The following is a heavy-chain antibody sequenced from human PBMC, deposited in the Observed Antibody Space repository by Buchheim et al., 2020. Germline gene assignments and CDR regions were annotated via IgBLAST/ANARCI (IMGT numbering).Heavy chain of an antibody. J-gene: IGHJ6*02. CDR3: AKDQRWGMDV. Sequence: QVQLVESGGGVVQPGKSLRLSCAASGFTFSNYGIHWVRQAPDKGLEWVSFIRYDGSYKYYADSVKGRFTISRDDSKNTLSLQMNSLRSEDTAVYYCAKDQRWGMDVWGQGTT. D-gene: IGHD4-23*01. CDR1: GFTFSNYG. CDR2: IRYDGSYK. V-gene: IGHV3-30*02.